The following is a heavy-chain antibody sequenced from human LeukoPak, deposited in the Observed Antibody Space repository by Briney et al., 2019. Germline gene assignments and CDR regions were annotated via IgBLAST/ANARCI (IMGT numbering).Heavy chain of an antibody. CDR2: ISYDGSNK. J-gene: IGHJ4*02. CDR1: GFTFSSYG. Sequence: GGSLRLSCAASGFTFSSYGMHWVRQAPGKGLEGVAVISYDGSNKYYAGSVKGRFTIARDNSKNTLYLQMNSLRAEDTAVYYCAKPSIPYGSGSYYFDYWGQGTLVTVSS. D-gene: IGHD3-10*01. CDR3: AKPSIPYGSGSYYFDY. V-gene: IGHV3-30*18.